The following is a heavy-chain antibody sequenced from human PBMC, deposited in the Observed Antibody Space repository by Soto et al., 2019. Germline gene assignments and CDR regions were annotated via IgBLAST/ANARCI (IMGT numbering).Heavy chain of an antibody. CDR3: ARLRLAYGMDV. J-gene: IGHJ6*02. CDR2: IYYSGST. V-gene: IGHV4-61*01. Sequence: SETLSLTCTVSNDSISNPIYYWGWIRQPPGKGLEWIGYIYYSGSTNYNPSLKSRVTISVDTSKNQFSLKLSSVTAADTAVYYCARLRLAYGMDVWGQGTTVTVSS. CDR1: NDSISNPIYY.